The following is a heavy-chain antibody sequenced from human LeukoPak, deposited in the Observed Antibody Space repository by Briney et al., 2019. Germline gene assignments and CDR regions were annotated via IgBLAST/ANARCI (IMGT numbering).Heavy chain of an antibody. CDR3: VRGLLGIGDY. D-gene: IGHD2-8*02. CDR1: GFTFISYW. J-gene: IGHJ4*02. V-gene: IGHV3-74*01. Sequence: GGSLRLSCAASGFTFISYWMHWVRQAPGKGLVWVSRINPDGSVTTYADSVKGRFTISRDNAKNTVFLQMNSLRAEDTAVYYCVRGLLGIGDYWGQGTLVTVSS. CDR2: INPDGSVT.